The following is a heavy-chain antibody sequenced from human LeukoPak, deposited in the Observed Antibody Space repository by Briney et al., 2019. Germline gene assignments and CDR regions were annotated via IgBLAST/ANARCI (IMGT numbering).Heavy chain of an antibody. CDR1: GGSFSGYY. D-gene: IGHD3-22*01. CDR3: ARHDYYDSSGSD. V-gene: IGHV4-34*01. J-gene: IGHJ4*02. Sequence: PSETLSLTCAVYGGSFSGYYWSWIRQPPGKGLEWIGEINHSGSTNYNPSLKSRVTISVDTSKNQFSLKLNSVTAADTAVYYCARHDYYDSSGSDWGQGTLVTVSS. CDR2: INHSGST.